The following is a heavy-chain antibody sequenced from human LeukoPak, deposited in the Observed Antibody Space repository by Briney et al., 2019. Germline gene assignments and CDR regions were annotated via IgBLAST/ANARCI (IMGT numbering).Heavy chain of an antibody. D-gene: IGHD3-16*01. CDR1: EYIFTSYY. V-gene: IGHV1-46*01. J-gene: IGHJ4*02. Sequence: ASVKVSCTASEYIFTSYYIHWMRQAPGQVLEGMGVINPSGDTTTYAQKFLGRVTMTRDTSISTTYMELSSLRSDDTAVYYCARVDNTFGGVSGNAVDYWGQGTLVTVSS. CDR3: ARVDNTFGGVSGNAVDY. CDR2: INPSGDTT.